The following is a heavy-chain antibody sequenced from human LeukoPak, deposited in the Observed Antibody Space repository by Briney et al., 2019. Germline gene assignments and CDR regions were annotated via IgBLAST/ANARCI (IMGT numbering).Heavy chain of an antibody. CDR1: GFTFSGSA. V-gene: IGHV3-73*01. D-gene: IGHD4-23*01. CDR2: IRSKANSYAT. Sequence: GGSLRLSCAASGFTFSGSAMHWVRQASGKGLEWVGRIRSKANSYATAYAASVKSRFTISRDDSKNTAYLQMNSLKTEDTAVYYCTRPSTVVTPDYWGQGTLVTVSS. CDR3: TRPSTVVTPDY. J-gene: IGHJ4*02.